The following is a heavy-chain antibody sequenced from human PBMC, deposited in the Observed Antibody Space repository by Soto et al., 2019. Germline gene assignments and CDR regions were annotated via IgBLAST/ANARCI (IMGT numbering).Heavy chain of an antibody. CDR1: GGSISSGGYY. D-gene: IGHD4-17*01. Sequence: SETLSLTXTVSGGSISSGGYYWSWIRQHPGKGLEWIGYIYYSGSTYYNPSLKSRVTISVDTSKNQFSLKLSSVTAADTAVYYCARGEMTTLTTWSLYFDYWGQGTLVTVSS. CDR3: ARGEMTTLTTWSLYFDY. J-gene: IGHJ4*02. V-gene: IGHV4-31*03. CDR2: IYYSGST.